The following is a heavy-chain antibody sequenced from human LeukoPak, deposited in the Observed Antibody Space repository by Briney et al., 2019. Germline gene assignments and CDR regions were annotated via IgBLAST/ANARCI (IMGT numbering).Heavy chain of an antibody. CDR2: IRSKAYGGTT. V-gene: IGHV3-49*04. CDR1: GFTFGVYA. D-gene: IGHD3-10*01. J-gene: IGHJ6*04. Sequence: GGSLRLSCTASGFTFGVYAMSWVRQAPGKGLEWVGFIRSKAYGGTTEYAASVKGRFTISRDDSKSIAYLQMNSLKTKDTAVYYCSYGSGSSYNVYYYAMDVWGKGTTVTVSS. CDR3: SYGSGSSYNVYYYAMDV.